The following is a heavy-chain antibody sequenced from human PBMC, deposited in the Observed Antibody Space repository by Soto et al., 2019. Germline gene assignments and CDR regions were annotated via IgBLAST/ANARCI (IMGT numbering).Heavy chain of an antibody. Sequence: SETLSLTCSVSGDSVSSGDYYWSWIRQPPGKGLEWIGNVYFSGSTNYNPSLKSRVTISVDTSKNQLSLKLSSVTAADTAVYYCARVGRYYDSSGYSVDFWGQGTLVTVSS. V-gene: IGHV4-61*08. CDR2: VYFSGST. CDR1: GDSVSSGDYY. CDR3: ARVGRYYDSSGYSVDF. J-gene: IGHJ4*02. D-gene: IGHD3-22*01.